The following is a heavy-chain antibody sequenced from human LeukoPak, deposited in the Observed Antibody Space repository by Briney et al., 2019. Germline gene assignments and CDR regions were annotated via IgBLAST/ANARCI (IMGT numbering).Heavy chain of an antibody. V-gene: IGHV4-30-2*01. CDR1: GGSINSGGYS. Sequence: PSQTLSLTCAVSGGSINSGGYSWSWIRQPPGKGLEWIGYIYESGSTYYNPSLKSRVTMSLDRSKRQISLKLSSVTAADTAVYYCARDHDILTGYYSLFDYWGQGTLVTVSS. CDR3: ARDHDILTGYYSLFDY. D-gene: IGHD3-9*01. CDR2: IYESGST. J-gene: IGHJ4*02.